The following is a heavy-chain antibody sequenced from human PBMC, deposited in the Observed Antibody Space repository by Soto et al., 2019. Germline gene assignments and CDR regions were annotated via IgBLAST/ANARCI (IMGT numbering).Heavy chain of an antibody. V-gene: IGHV1-18*01. D-gene: IGHD1-26*01. Sequence: ASVKVSCKASGYTFTSYGISWVRQAPGQGLEWMGWISAYNGDTNYAQKLQGRVTMTTDTSTSTAYMELRSLRSDDTAVYYCARGKAYSGSRHEIDAFEIWGQGTMVTVSS. CDR3: ARGKAYSGSRHEIDAFEI. CDR2: ISAYNGDT. CDR1: GYTFTSYG. J-gene: IGHJ3*02.